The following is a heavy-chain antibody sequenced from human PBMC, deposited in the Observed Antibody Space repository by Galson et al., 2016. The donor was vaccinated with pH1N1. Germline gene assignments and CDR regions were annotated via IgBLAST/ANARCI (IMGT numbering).Heavy chain of an antibody. D-gene: IGHD5-18*01. V-gene: IGHV3-23*01. J-gene: IGHJ6*03. Sequence: SLRLSCAASGFTFSTYAMIWVRQAPGKGPERVSIITGRGGSTYYADSAKGRFTISRDNSKNTVVLQMNSLRAEDTAVYYCAKAGYSYGNNYYYMDVWGKGTTVTVSS. CDR3: AKAGYSYGNNYYYMDV. CDR1: GFTFSTYA. CDR2: ITGRGGST.